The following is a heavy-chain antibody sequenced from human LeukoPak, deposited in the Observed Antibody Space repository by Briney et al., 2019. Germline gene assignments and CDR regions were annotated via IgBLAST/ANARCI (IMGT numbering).Heavy chain of an antibody. D-gene: IGHD3-16*02. CDR1: GFTFSSYE. V-gene: IGHV3-7*01. CDR2: IKQDGSEK. Sequence: GGSLRLSCAASGFTFSSYEMNWVRQAPGKGLEWVANIKQDGSEKYYVDSVKGRFTISRDNAKNSLYLQMNSLRAEDTAVYYCARCKARYDYVWGSYRYDYYYYMDVWGKGTTVTVSS. CDR3: ARCKARYDYVWGSYRYDYYYYMDV. J-gene: IGHJ6*03.